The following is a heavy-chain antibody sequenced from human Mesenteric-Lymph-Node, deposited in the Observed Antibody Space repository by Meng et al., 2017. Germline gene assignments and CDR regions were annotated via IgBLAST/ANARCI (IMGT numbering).Heavy chain of an antibody. CDR2: IKSDGTST. Sequence: GESLKISCAASGFSFSSYWMHWVRQAPGKGLVWVSRIKSDGTSTTYADSVEGRFTISRDNAKNTLFLQMNSLRTEDTAVYYCARDGGGLGYWGQGTLVTVSS. J-gene: IGHJ4*02. CDR1: GFSFSSYW. D-gene: IGHD3-16*01. CDR3: ARDGGGLGY. V-gene: IGHV3-74*01.